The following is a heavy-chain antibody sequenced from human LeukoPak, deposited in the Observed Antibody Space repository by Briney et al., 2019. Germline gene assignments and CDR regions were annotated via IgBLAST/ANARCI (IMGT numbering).Heavy chain of an antibody. V-gene: IGHV3-7*03. J-gene: IGHJ4*02. CDR3: AKDGSVTPKVVIMTNFLDY. Sequence: GGSLRLSCAASGFTFSSYWMSWVRQAPGKGLEWVANIKKDGSEKYYVDSVKGRFTISRDTSKNTLYLQMNSLRAEDAAIYYCAKDGSVTPKVVIMTNFLDYWGQGTLVTVSS. D-gene: IGHD3-22*01. CDR2: IKKDGSEK. CDR1: GFTFSSYW.